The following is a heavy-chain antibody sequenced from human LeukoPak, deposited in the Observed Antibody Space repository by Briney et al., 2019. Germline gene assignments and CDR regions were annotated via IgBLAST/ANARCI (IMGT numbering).Heavy chain of an antibody. J-gene: IGHJ3*02. CDR3: ARAVGPFDI. CDR2: IWYDGSIK. D-gene: IGHD3-16*01. CDR1: GFTFSTYG. Sequence: GGSLRLSCAASGFTFSTYGMHWVRQAPGKGLEWLAVIWYDGSIKYYADSVKGRFTIATDNSKNTLYLQMNSLRAEDTAVYYCARAVGPFDIWGQGTIVSVSS. V-gene: IGHV3-33*01.